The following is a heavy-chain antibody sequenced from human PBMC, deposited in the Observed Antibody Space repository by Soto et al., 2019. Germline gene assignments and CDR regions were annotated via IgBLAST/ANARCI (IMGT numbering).Heavy chain of an antibody. V-gene: IGHV4-59*01. Sequence: SETLSLTCTVSGGSISSYYWSWIRQPPGKGLEWIGYIYYSGSTNYNPSLKSRVTISVDTSKNQFSLKLSSVTTADTAVYYCARDRREMATIWDYYYGMDVWGQGTTVT. CDR1: GGSISSYY. J-gene: IGHJ6*02. D-gene: IGHD5-12*01. CDR2: IYYSGST. CDR3: ARDRREMATIWDYYYGMDV.